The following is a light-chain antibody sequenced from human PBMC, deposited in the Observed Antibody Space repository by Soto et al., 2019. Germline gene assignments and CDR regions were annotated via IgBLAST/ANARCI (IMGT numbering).Light chain of an antibody. V-gene: IGKV3-20*01. Sequence: PGERVTLSCRASQSVSSSYLTWYQQKPGQAPRLLIYGASTRATGIPDRFSGSGSGTDFTLTISRLEPEDFAVYYCQQYGSSSWTFGQGTKVDIK. CDR2: GAS. CDR3: QQYGSSSWT. J-gene: IGKJ1*01. CDR1: QSVSSSY.